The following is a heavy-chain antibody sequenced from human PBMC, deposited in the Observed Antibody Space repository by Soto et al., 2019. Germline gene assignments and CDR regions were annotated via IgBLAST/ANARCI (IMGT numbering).Heavy chain of an antibody. J-gene: IGHJ3*02. V-gene: IGHV1-24*01. Sequence: ASVKVSCKVSGYTLTELSMHWVRQAPGKGLQWMGGFDPEDGETIYAQKFQGRVTMTEDTSTDTAYMELSSLRSADTAVYYCATSPIVVVTANFSTYAFDIWGQGTMVTVS. D-gene: IGHD2-21*02. CDR2: FDPEDGET. CDR3: ATSPIVVVTANFSTYAFDI. CDR1: GYTLTELS.